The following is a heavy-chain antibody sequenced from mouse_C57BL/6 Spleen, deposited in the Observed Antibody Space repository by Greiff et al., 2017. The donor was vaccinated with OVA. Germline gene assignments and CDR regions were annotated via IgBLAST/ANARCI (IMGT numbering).Heavy chain of an antibody. Sequence: QVQLQQPGAELVKPGASVKLSCKASGYTFTSYWMQWVKQRPGQGLEWIGEIDPSDSYTNYNQKFKGKATLTVDTSSSTAYMQLSSLTSEDSAVYYCARLKLTGDYWGQGTTLTVSS. CDR3: ARLKLTGDY. CDR2: IDPSDSYT. J-gene: IGHJ2*01. CDR1: GYTFTSYW. V-gene: IGHV1-50*01. D-gene: IGHD4-1*01.